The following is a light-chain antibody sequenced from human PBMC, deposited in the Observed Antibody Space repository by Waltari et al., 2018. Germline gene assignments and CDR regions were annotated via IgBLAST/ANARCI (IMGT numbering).Light chain of an antibody. J-gene: IGLJ2*01. CDR2: EGN. CDR3: CSNVGSSVF. V-gene: IGLV2-23*03. Sequence: QSALTQPASVSGSPGQSITISCTGFNSNVGSYTLVSWYQNHPGKAPKLLIYEGNRRPSGVSNRFSGSKSDNTASLTLSGLQAEDEADYYCCSNVGSSVFFGGGTKLTVL. CDR1: NSNVGSYTL.